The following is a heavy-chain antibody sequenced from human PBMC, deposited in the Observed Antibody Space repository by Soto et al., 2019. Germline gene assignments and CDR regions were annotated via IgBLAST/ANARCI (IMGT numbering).Heavy chain of an antibody. D-gene: IGHD4-17*01. CDR1: GGSISSGGYY. J-gene: IGHJ6*02. V-gene: IGHV4-31*03. Sequence: QVQLQESGPGLVKPSQTLSLTCTVSGGSISSGGYYWSWIRQHPGKGLEWIGYIYYSGSTYYNPSLKSRVTISVDTSKNQFSLKLSSVTAADTAVYCCARVVGTVTYYYYGMDVWGQGTTVTVSS. CDR2: IYYSGST. CDR3: ARVVGTVTYYYYGMDV.